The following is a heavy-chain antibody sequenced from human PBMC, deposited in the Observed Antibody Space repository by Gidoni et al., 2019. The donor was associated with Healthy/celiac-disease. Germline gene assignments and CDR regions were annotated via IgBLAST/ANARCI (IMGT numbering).Heavy chain of an antibody. CDR1: TFSSYG. D-gene: IGHD1-26*01. V-gene: IGHV3-30*03. CDR3: ARDGREGLFDY. Sequence: TFSSYGMHWVRQAPGKGLAWVAVISYDGSNKYYADSVKGRFTISRDNSKNTLYLQMNSLRAEDTAVYYCARDGREGLFDYWGQGTLVTVSS. CDR2: ISYDGSNK. J-gene: IGHJ4*02.